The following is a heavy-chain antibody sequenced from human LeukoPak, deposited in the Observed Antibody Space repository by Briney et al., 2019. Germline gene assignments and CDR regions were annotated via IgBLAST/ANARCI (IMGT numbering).Heavy chain of an antibody. D-gene: IGHD6-13*01. Sequence: GASVKVSCKASGYTFTSYGISWVRQAPGQGLEWMGWISAYNGNTNYAQKLQGRVTMTTDTSTSTAYMELRSLRSDDTPVYYCARGVDSSSWFPRFFDYWGQGTLVTVSS. V-gene: IGHV1-18*01. CDR1: GYTFTSYG. CDR3: ARGVDSSSWFPRFFDY. J-gene: IGHJ4*02. CDR2: ISAYNGNT.